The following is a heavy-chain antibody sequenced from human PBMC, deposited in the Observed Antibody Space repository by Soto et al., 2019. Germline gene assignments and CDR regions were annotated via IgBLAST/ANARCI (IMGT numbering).Heavy chain of an antibody. V-gene: IGHV4-59*01. Sequence: SETLSLTCTVSGGSISSYYWNWIRQPPGKGLEWIGYIHYSGSTNYNPSLKSRVTISVDTSKNQFSLKLSSVTAADTAVFYCATGRFSAMVRGVIMFDPWGQGTLVTVSS. J-gene: IGHJ5*02. CDR2: IHYSGST. CDR3: ATGRFSAMVRGVIMFDP. CDR1: GGSISSYY. D-gene: IGHD3-10*01.